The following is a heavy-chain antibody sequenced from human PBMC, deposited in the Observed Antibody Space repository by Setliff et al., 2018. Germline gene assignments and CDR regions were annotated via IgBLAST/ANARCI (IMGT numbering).Heavy chain of an antibody. CDR2: ISAYNGNA. V-gene: IGHV1-18*01. D-gene: IGHD2-21*02. Sequence: ASVKVSCKASGYTFTSYGMSWVRQAPGQGLEWMGWISAYNGNANYAQKLQGRLTMTTDTSTSTAYMELRSLRSDDTAVYYCARSPPTVVVTAIQAIFDYWGQGTLVTVSS. CDR1: GYTFTSYG. CDR3: ARSPPTVVVTAIQAIFDY. J-gene: IGHJ4*02.